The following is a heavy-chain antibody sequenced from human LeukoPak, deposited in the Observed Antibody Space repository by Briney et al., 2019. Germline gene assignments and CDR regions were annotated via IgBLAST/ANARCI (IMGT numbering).Heavy chain of an antibody. J-gene: IGHJ4*02. CDR3: ARGRLGYSGSYIFDY. CDR1: GFTFSSYG. D-gene: IGHD1-26*01. Sequence: GGSLRLSCAASGFTFSSYGMHWVRQAPGKGLEWVAVMWYDGSNKYYADSVKGRFTISRDNSKNTLYLQMNSLRAEDTAVYYCARGRLGYSGSYIFDYWGQGTLVTVSS. V-gene: IGHV3-33*08. CDR2: MWYDGSNK.